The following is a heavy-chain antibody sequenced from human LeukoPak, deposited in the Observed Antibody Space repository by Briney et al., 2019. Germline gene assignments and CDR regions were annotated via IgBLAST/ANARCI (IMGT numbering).Heavy chain of an antibody. CDR3: ARGWYSGSPVDY. D-gene: IGHD1-26*01. J-gene: IGHJ4*02. CDR2: IYYSGST. Sequence: SETLSLTCTVSGGSISSYYWSWIRQPPGKGPEWIGYIYYSGSTNYNPSLKSRVPISVDTSKNQFSLKLSSVTAADTAVYYWARGWYSGSPVDYWGQGTLVTVSS. V-gene: IGHV4-59*01. CDR1: GGSISSYY.